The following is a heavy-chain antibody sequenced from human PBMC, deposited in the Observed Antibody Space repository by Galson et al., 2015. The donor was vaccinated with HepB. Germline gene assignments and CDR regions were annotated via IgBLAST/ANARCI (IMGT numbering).Heavy chain of an antibody. CDR1: GFSLSTRGMC. Sequence: PALVTPTQTLTLPCPFSGFSLSTRGMCVSWIRQPPGKALEWLPRIDWDDGQYPSTSLKTRLTISKDTSKNQVVLTMTNMDPVDTATYYCARAQYYDFWSGYYTGIEYYYGMDVWGQGTTVTVSS. V-gene: IGHV2-70*11. CDR2: IDWDDGQ. D-gene: IGHD3-3*01. CDR3: ARAQYYDFWSGYYTGIEYYYGMDV. J-gene: IGHJ6*02.